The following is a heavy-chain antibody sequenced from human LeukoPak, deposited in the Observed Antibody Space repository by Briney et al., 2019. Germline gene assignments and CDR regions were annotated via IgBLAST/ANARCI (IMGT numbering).Heavy chain of an antibody. CDR1: GYSFTIYW. D-gene: IGHD2-2*02. CDR3: ATAILRRCSSTSCYKRDDAFDI. Sequence: GESLKISCKGSGYSFTIYWIGWVRQMPGKGLEWMGIIYPGDSDTRYSPSFQGQVTISADKSISTAYLQWSSLKASDTAMYYCATAILRRCSSTSCYKRDDAFDIWGQGTMVTVSS. V-gene: IGHV5-51*01. J-gene: IGHJ3*02. CDR2: IYPGDSDT.